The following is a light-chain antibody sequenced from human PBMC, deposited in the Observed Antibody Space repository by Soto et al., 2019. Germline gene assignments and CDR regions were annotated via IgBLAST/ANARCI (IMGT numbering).Light chain of an antibody. Sequence: IQVTQSPYTRSAPVGDRGTITCRASQSIRSWLAWYQQKPGKAPKLLIYKASSLESGVPSRFSGSGSGTEFTLTISSLQPDDFATYYCQQYNSYSGTFAQGTKVAIK. CDR3: QQYNSYSGT. J-gene: IGKJ1*01. CDR1: QSIRSW. CDR2: KAS. V-gene: IGKV1-5*03.